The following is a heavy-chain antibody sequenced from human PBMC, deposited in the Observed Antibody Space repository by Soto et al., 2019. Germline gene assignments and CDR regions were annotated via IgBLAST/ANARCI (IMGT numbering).Heavy chain of an antibody. D-gene: IGHD6-13*01. CDR2: ITSISTYI. Sequence: GGSLRLSCAASGFTFSSYTMNWVRQAPGKGLEWVSSITSISTYIYYADSVKGRFTISRDNAKNSLSLQMNSLRADDTAVYYCTRDLGYPSTWNQYYYSGTDVLDPETTVKVSS. J-gene: IGHJ6*02. CDR1: GFTFSSYT. V-gene: IGHV3-21*01. CDR3: TRDLGYPSTWNQYYYSGTDV.